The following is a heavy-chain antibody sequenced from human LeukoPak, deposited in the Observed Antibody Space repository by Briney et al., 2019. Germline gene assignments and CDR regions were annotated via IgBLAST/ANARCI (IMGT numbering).Heavy chain of an antibody. Sequence: GGSLRLSCAASGFTFSTFWMSWVRQAPGKGLGWVANIKQDGSEKFYVDSVKGRFSISRDNAKNSLILQMNSLRAEDTAVYYCARTTITRFGVISQHYFDSWGQGNLVTVSS. CDR3: ARTTITRFGVISQHYFDS. D-gene: IGHD3-3*01. CDR1: GFTFSTFW. J-gene: IGHJ4*02. V-gene: IGHV3-7*01. CDR2: IKQDGSEK.